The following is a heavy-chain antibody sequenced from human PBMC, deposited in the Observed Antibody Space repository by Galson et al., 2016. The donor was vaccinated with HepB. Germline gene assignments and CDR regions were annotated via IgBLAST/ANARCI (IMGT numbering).Heavy chain of an antibody. CDR2: ISASSGTI. Sequence: SLRLSCAASGFRFSDYNMNWVRQAPGRGLEWVAYISASSGTIYYADSVKGRFTISRDNANNSLSLQMNSLRAEDTAFYYCARPYTCYFGSGSYFDVLHYGMDVWGQGTTVTVSS. CDR1: GFRFSDYN. CDR3: ARPYTCYFGSGSYFDVLHYGMDV. J-gene: IGHJ6*02. V-gene: IGHV3-48*01. D-gene: IGHD3-10*01.